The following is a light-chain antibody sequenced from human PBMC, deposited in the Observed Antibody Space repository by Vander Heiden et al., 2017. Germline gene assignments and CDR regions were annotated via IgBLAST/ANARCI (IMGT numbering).Light chain of an antibody. CDR1: QSISSY. Sequence: DIQMTQSPSSLSASVGDRVTITCRASQSISSYLNWYQQKPGKAPKRLIYAASSLQSGVPSRFSGSGSGTDFTLTISSLQPEDFATYYCQQSYSTLTWTFGQGTKVEIK. CDR2: AAS. V-gene: IGKV1-39*01. J-gene: IGKJ1*01. CDR3: QQSYSTLTWT.